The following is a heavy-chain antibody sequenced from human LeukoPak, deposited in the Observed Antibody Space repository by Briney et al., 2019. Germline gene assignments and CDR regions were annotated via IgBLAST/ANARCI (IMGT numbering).Heavy chain of an antibody. V-gene: IGHV1-8*01. CDR3: ARAMVRGVIRGDNWFDP. J-gene: IGHJ5*02. CDR2: MNPNSGNT. Sequence: ASVKVSCKASGYTFTSYDINWVRQATGQGLEWMGWMNPNSGNTGHAQKFQGRVTMTRNTSISTAYMELSSLRSEDTAVYYCARAMVRGVIRGDNWFDPWGQGTLVTVSS. D-gene: IGHD3-10*01. CDR1: GYTFTSYD.